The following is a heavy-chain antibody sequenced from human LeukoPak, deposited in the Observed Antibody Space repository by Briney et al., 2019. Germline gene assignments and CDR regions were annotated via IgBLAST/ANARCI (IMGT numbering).Heavy chain of an antibody. J-gene: IGHJ6*03. CDR2: INTNTGNP. Sequence: ASVKVSCKASGYTFTSYAMNWVRQAPGQGLEWMRRINTNTGNPTYAQGFTGRFVFSLDTSVSTAYLQISSLKAEDTAVYYCARVGGSGSDYYYYYYMDIWGKGTTVTVSS. CDR1: GYTFTSYA. CDR3: ARVGGSGSDYYYYYYMDI. D-gene: IGHD1-26*01. V-gene: IGHV7-4-1*02.